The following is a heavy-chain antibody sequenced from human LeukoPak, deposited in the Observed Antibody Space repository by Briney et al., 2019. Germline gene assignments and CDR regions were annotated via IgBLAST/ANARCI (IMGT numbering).Heavy chain of an antibody. CDR1: GGSISSYY. D-gene: IGHD6-13*01. CDR3: ARESRGIAAAANWFDP. J-gene: IGHJ5*02. V-gene: IGHV4-59*01. Sequence: SETLSLTCTVSGGSISSYYWSWIRQPPGKGLEWIGYIYYSGSTNYNPSLKSRVTISVDTSKNQFSLKLSSVTAADTAVYYCARESRGIAAAANWFDPWGQGTLVTVSS. CDR2: IYYSGST.